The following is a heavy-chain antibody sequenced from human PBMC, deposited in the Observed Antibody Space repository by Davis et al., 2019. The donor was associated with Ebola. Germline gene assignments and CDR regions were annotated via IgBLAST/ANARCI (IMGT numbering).Heavy chain of an antibody. CDR1: GGSFSGYY. J-gene: IGHJ5*02. Sequence: SETLSLTCAVYGGSFSGYYWSWIRQPPGKGLEWIGEINHSGSTNYNPSLKSRVTISVDTSKNQFSLELTSVTAADTAVYYCARAPGYGDLLGAWFDPWGQGILVTVSS. CDR3: ARAPGYGDLLGAWFDP. CDR2: INHSGST. V-gene: IGHV4-34*01. D-gene: IGHD4-17*01.